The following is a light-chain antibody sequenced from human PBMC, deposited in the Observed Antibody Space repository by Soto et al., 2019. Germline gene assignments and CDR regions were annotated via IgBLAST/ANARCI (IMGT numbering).Light chain of an antibody. CDR1: QSLVFSDGNTY. CDR2: KVS. J-gene: IGKJ2*01. CDR3: MQGTHWLYT. V-gene: IGKV2-30*01. Sequence: DVVMTQSPLSLPVTLGQPASISCRSSQSLVFSDGNTYLHWFQQRPGQSPRRLIYKVSNRDSGVPDRFSGRGSCTDFTLKISRVEAEDVGVYYCMQGTHWLYTFGQGTKLEIK.